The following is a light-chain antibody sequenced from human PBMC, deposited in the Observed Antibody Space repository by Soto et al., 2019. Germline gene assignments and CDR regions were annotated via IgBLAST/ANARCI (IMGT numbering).Light chain of an antibody. CDR1: QSVSSY. CDR3: QQCSNWLT. J-gene: IGKJ4*01. V-gene: IGKV3-11*01. Sequence: EIVLTQSPATLSSSPGERATLSCRASQSVSSYLAWYQQKPGQAPRLLIYDASNRATGIPARFSGSGSGTDFSLTISGLAPDDFAVYYFQQCSNWLTFGGGTKMEIK. CDR2: DAS.